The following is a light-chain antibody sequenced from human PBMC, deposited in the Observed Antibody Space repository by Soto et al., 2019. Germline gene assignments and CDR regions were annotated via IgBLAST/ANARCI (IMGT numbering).Light chain of an antibody. CDR1: SSDVVNYNY. Sequence: QSALTQPASVSGSPGQSITISCTGTSSDVVNYNYVSWYQQHPGKAPKLMIYDVSNRPSGVSNRFSGSKSGNMASLTISGLQAEDEADYYCSSYTSSTTVVFGGGTKLTVL. J-gene: IGLJ2*01. CDR3: SSYTSSTTVV. CDR2: DVS. V-gene: IGLV2-14*01.